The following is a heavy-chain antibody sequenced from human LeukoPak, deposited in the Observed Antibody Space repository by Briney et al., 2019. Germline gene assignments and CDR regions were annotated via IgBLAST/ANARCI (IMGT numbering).Heavy chain of an antibody. CDR1: GFTFSSYS. V-gene: IGHV3-21*04. D-gene: IGHD6-19*01. CDR2: ISSSSSYI. Sequence: GGSLRLSCAASGFTFSSYSMNWVRQAPGKGLEWVSSISSSSSYIYYADSVKGRFTISRDNSKNTLYLQMNSLRAEDTAVYYCAKLWKQWLVHYWGQGTLVTVSS. CDR3: AKLWKQWLVHY. J-gene: IGHJ4*02.